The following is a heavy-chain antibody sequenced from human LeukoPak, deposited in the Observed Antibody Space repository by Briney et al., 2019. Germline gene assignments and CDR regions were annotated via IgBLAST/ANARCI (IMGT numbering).Heavy chain of an antibody. CDR1: GDSVSRNTAV. J-gene: IGHJ3*02. V-gene: IGHV6-1*01. CDR2: TYYRSKLSF. CDR3: TRVGSSGYDAFDI. Sequence: PSQTLSLTCAISGDSVSRNTAVWNWIRQSPSRGLEWLGRTYYRSKLSFDFALSMKGRITINPDTSKNQFSLHLNSVTPEDTAVYYCTRVGSSGYDAFDIWGQGTMVTASS. D-gene: IGHD5-12*01.